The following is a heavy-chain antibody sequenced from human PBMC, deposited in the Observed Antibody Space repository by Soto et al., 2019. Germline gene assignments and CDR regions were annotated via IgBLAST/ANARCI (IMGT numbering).Heavy chain of an antibody. CDR2: ISAYNGNT. CDR1: GYTFTSQG. J-gene: IGHJ5*02. V-gene: IGHV1-18*01. CDR3: ARGKGGSGWYNWFVP. D-gene: IGHD6-19*01. Sequence: APVKASCTASGYTFTSQGVSWVRQAPGQGLEWMGWISAYNGNTNYAQKLQGRVTMTTDTSTSTAYMELRSLRSDDTAVFYCARGKGGSGWYNWFVPWGQGTLVTVSS.